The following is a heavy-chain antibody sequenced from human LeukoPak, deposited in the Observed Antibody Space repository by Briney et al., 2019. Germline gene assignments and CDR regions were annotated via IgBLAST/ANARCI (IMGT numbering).Heavy chain of an antibody. CDR2: INPNSGGT. CDR1: GGTFSSYA. V-gene: IGHV1-2*04. J-gene: IGHJ3*02. CDR3: AREEFVLRYFDWLWRGRRQGGVGAFDI. D-gene: IGHD3-9*01. Sequence: GASVTVSCKASGGTFSSYAISWVRQAPGQGLEWMGWINPNSGGTNYAQKFQGWVTMTRDTSISTAYMELSRLRSDDTAVYYCAREEFVLRYFDWLWRGRRQGGVGAFDIWGQGTMVTVSS.